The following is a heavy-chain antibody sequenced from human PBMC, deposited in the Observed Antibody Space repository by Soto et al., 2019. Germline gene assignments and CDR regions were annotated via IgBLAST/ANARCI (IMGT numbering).Heavy chain of an antibody. CDR1: GFTFSSYA. V-gene: IGHV3-30-3*01. Sequence: HPGGSLRLSCAASGFTFSSYAMHWVRQAPGKGLEWVAVISYDGSNKYYADSVKGRFTISRDNSKNTLYLQMNSLRAEDTAVYYCAREVHRGYSYYYYGMDVWGQGTTVTVSS. J-gene: IGHJ6*02. CDR2: ISYDGSNK. CDR3: AREVHRGYSYYYYGMDV. D-gene: IGHD5-18*01.